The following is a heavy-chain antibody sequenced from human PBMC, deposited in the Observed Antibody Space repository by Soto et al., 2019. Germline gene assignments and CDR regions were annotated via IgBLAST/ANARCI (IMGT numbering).Heavy chain of an antibody. CDR3: ARAPRGSPTLLWFGELLYPNFDY. Sequence: GASVKVSCKASGYTFTSYGISWVRQAPGQGLEWMGWISAYNGNTNYAQKLQGRVTMTTDTSTSTAYMELRSLRSDDTAVYYCARAPRGSPTLLWFGELLYPNFDYWGQGTLITVSS. CDR1: GYTFTSYG. D-gene: IGHD3-10*01. J-gene: IGHJ4*02. V-gene: IGHV1-18*01. CDR2: ISAYNGNT.